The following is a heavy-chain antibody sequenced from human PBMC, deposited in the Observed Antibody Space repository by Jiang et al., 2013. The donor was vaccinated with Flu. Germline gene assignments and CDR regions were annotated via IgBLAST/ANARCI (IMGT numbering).Heavy chain of an antibody. CDR1: GFTFSNYA. CDR2: ISGSGSATFYSDST. Sequence: VQLLESGGDLVQPGGSLRLSCVASGFTFSNYAMSWVRQAPGKGLEWVSSISGSGSATFYSDSTYYADSVKGRFTVSRDNSENTLFLQLTSLRAEDTAVYYCAKFVGIDYGGNWGAFDIWGQGTLVTSLQ. D-gene: IGHD4-23*01. V-gene: IGHV3-23*01. CDR3: AKFVGIDYGGNWGAFDI. J-gene: IGHJ3*02.